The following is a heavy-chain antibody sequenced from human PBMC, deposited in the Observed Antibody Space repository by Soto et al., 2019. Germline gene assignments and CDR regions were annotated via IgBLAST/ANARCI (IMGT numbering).Heavy chain of an antibody. J-gene: IGHJ4*02. CDR1: GFTFSTYA. D-gene: IGHD3-22*01. CDR3: AKDRFSQSSGPYAPWDY. V-gene: IGHV3-23*01. Sequence: EVQLLESGGGLVQPGGSLRLSCAASGFTFSTYAMSWVRQAPGKGLEWVSAISVSGAYTYYADSVKGRFTISRDNSKNTLYLQTNSLRAEDTAVYYCAKDRFSQSSGPYAPWDYWGQETLVTVSS. CDR2: ISVSGAYT.